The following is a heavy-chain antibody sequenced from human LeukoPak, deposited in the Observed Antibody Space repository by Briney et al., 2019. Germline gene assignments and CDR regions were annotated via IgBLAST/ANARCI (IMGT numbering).Heavy chain of an antibody. J-gene: IGHJ4*02. V-gene: IGHV3-30-3*01. CDR1: GLTFSSYA. CDR3: ARDGGFGTMIVVAPKN. CDR2: ISYDGSNK. Sequence: GRSLRLSCAASGLTFSSYAMHWVRQAPGKGLEWVAVISYDGSNKYYADSVKGRFTISRDNSKNTLYLQMNSLRAEDTAVYYCARDGGFGTMIVVAPKNWGQGALVTVSS. D-gene: IGHD3-22*01.